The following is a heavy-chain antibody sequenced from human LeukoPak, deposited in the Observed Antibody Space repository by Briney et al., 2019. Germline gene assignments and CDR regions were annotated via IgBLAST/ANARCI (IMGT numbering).Heavy chain of an antibody. Sequence: PSEPLSLTCVVHVGSFSVYYWSWIRQPPGKGLEWMGEINQSGSTNYTPSLKSRVTISVDTSKNQFSLKLSSVTAADTAAYYCARPVSGSSGWYYNYWGQGTLVTVSS. J-gene: IGHJ4*02. CDR1: VGSFSVYY. CDR2: INQSGST. D-gene: IGHD6-19*01. CDR3: ARPVSGSSGWYYNY. V-gene: IGHV4-34*01.